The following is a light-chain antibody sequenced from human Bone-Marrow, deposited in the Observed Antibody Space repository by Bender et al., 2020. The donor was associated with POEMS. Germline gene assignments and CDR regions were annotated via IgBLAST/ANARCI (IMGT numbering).Light chain of an antibody. J-gene: IGLJ3*02. CDR2: ITN. CDR3: AAWDDSLNGPV. V-gene: IGLV1-44*01. CDR1: SSNVGSNT. Sequence: QSLLTQPPSASGTPGQRVTISCSGSSSNVGSNTVNWYQQVPGTAPKLLIYITNQRPSGIPDRFSGSKSGTSASLAITGLQSEDEADYYCAAWDDSLNGPVFGGGTQLTVL.